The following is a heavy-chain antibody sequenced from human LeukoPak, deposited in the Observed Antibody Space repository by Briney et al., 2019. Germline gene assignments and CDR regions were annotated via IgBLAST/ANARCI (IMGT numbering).Heavy chain of an antibody. V-gene: IGHV3-23*01. CDR1: GFTFGSYA. Sequence: GGSLRLSCAASGFTFGSYAMTWVRQVPGKGLEWVSSLSGSGHSTYYADSVKGRFTISRDNSKNTLYLQMNSLRAEDTAVYYCAKKPQTYYYESSGYYHFDYWGQGTLVTVSS. CDR2: LSGSGHST. J-gene: IGHJ4*02. D-gene: IGHD3-22*01. CDR3: AKKPQTYYYESSGYYHFDY.